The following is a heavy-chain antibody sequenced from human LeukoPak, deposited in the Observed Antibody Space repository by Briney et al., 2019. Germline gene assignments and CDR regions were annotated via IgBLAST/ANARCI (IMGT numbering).Heavy chain of an antibody. D-gene: IGHD3-22*01. CDR1: GGTFSSYA. V-gene: IGHV1-69*05. J-gene: IGHJ5*02. CDR3: ARARSPSSGYLLRDHNWFDP. CDR2: IIPIFGTE. Sequence: EASVKVSCKASGGTFSSYAISWVRRAPGQGLEWMGGIIPIFGTENYAQKFQGRVTITTDESTSTAYMELSSLRSEDTAVYYCARARSPSSGYLLRDHNWFDPWGQGTLVTVSS.